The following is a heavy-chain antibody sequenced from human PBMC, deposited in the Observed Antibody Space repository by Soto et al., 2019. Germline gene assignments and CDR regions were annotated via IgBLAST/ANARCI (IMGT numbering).Heavy chain of an antibody. Sequence: GASVKVSCKASGYTFTSYGISWVRQAPGQGLEWMGWISAHNGNTNYAQKLQGRVTMTTDTSTSTAYMELRSLRSDDTAVYYCAREKMGYSYGLVDYWGQGTLVTVSS. CDR2: ISAHNGNT. CDR3: AREKMGYSYGLVDY. J-gene: IGHJ4*02. D-gene: IGHD5-18*01. V-gene: IGHV1-18*04. CDR1: GYTFTSYG.